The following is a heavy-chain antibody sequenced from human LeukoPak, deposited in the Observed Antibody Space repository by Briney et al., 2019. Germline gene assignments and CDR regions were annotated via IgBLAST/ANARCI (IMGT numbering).Heavy chain of an antibody. D-gene: IGHD1/OR15-1a*01. Sequence: SETLSLTCTVSGGSINSGDYYWSWIRQTPGKGLEWIGYIYYSGSTHYNPSLKSRVTLLIDTSKNQFSLKVTSVTAADTAVYFCVRERNNWLEYSQQWGQGTLVTVSS. V-gene: IGHV4-30-4*01. CDR3: VRERNNWLEYSQQ. CDR1: GGSINSGDYY. J-gene: IGHJ1*01. CDR2: IYYSGST.